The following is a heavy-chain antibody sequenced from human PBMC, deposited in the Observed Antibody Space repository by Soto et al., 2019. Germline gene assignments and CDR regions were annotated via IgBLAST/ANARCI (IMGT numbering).Heavy chain of an antibody. Sequence: SETLSLTCTVSGGSISSGGYSWSWIRQPPGKGLEWIGYIYHSGSTYYNPSLKSRATISVDRSKNQFSLKLSSVTAADTAVYYCARGPPFLPWGQGTLVTVS. CDR1: GGSISSGGYS. J-gene: IGHJ5*02. CDR2: IYHSGST. CDR3: ARGPPFLP. D-gene: IGHD3-3*02. V-gene: IGHV4-30-2*01.